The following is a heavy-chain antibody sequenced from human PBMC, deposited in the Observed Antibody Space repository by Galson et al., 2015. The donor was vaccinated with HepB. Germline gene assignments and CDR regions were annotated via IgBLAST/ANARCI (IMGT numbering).Heavy chain of an antibody. D-gene: IGHD3-10*01. CDR3: AREGYSGGSGSYSYFDY. CDR2: INAGNGNT. CDR1: GYTFTSYA. J-gene: IGHJ4*02. V-gene: IGHV1-3*01. Sequence: SVKVSCKASGYTFTSYAMHWVRQAPGQRLEWMGWINAGNGNTKYSQKFQGRVTITRDTSASTAYMELSSLRSEDTAVYYCAREGYSGGSGSYSYFDYWGQGTLVTVSS.